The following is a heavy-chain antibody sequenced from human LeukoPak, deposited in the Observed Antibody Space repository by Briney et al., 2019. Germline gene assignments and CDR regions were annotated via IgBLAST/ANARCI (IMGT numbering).Heavy chain of an antibody. D-gene: IGHD3-3*01. CDR2: ISGTGGTT. Sequence: GGSLRLSCAASGFTFSNYGMNWVRQAPGKGLEWVSRISGTGGTTFYADSVKGRFTISRDNAKNTLYLQMNSLRAEDTAVYYCARDVVNYDFWSGYYKDYGMDVWGQGTTVTVSS. CDR1: GFTFSNYG. CDR3: ARDVVNYDFWSGYYKDYGMDV. J-gene: IGHJ6*02. V-gene: IGHV3-23*01.